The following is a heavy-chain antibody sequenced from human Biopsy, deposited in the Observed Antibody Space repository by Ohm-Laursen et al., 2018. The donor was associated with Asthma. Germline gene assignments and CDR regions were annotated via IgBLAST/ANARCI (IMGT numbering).Heavy chain of an antibody. D-gene: IGHD3-10*01. V-gene: IGHV4-61*01. J-gene: IGHJ4*02. CDR2: IYYSGST. Sequence: TLSLTCTVSGGSVSSGSYYWSWIRQPPGKGLEWIGYIYYSGSTNYNPSLKSRVTISVDTSKNQLSLKLSSVTAADTAVYYCARERAGYYGSGSYLGYWGQETLVTVSS. CDR1: GGSVSSGSYY. CDR3: ARERAGYYGSGSYLGY.